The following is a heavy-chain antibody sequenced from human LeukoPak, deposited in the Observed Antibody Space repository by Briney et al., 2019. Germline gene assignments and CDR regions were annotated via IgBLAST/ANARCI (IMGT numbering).Heavy chain of an antibody. J-gene: IGHJ6*03. Sequence: GGSLRLSCAASGFTFSNYEMNWVRQAPGKGLEWVSYISSSGYTIRNADSVKGRFTISRDNAKNSLYLQMNSLRAEDTAFYYCVSVTTVVEDYYYMDVWGKGTTVTVSS. CDR2: ISSSGYTI. D-gene: IGHD4-23*01. V-gene: IGHV3-48*03. CDR3: VSVTTVVEDYYYMDV. CDR1: GFTFSNYE.